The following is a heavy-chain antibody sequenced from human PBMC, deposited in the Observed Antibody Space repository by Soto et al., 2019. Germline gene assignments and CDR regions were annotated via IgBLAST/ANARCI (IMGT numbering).Heavy chain of an antibody. V-gene: IGHV3-23*01. CDR1: GFTFSSYG. Sequence: EMQPLESGGGLVQPGGSLRLSCVASGFTFSSYGTSWVRQAPGKGLEWVAGISGISGRTDYADSVKGRFTISRDNSNNILYLQLNSLRAEDTAIYYCAKQRKYRAYYYPMDVWGQGATVTVSS. CDR2: ISGISGRT. CDR3: AKQRKYRAYYYPMDV. D-gene: IGHD5-18*01. J-gene: IGHJ6*02.